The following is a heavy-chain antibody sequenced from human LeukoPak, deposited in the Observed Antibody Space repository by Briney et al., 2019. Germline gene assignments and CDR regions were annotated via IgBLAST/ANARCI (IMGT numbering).Heavy chain of an antibody. D-gene: IGHD2-2*01. CDR3: ARVYCSSTSCYKMDV. CDR1: GGSISSYY. J-gene: IGHJ6*03. Sequence: PSETLSLTCTVSGGSISSYYWSWIRQPAGKGLEWIGRIYTSGSTNYNPSLKSRVTISVDTSKNQFSLKLSSVTAADTAVYYCARVYCSSTSCYKMDVWGKGTTVTVSS. V-gene: IGHV4-4*07. CDR2: IYTSGST.